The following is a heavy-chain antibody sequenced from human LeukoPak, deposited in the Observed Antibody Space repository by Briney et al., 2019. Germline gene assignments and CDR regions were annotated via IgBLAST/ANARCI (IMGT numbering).Heavy chain of an antibody. D-gene: IGHD6-19*01. J-gene: IGHJ4*02. V-gene: IGHV3-21*01. CDR2: ISSSSSYI. Sequence: KPGGSLRLSCSASGFTFSSYSMNWVRQPPGKGLEWVSSISSSSSYIYYASPVKGLSTISRYNANTSMSLQMNSLRAEETPVYYCARDGAGSGWYGDYFDYWGQGTLVTVPS. CDR3: ARDGAGSGWYGDYFDY. CDR1: GFTFSSYS.